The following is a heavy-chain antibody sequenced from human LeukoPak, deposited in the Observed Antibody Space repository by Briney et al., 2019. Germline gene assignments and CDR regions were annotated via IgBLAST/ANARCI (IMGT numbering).Heavy chain of an antibody. D-gene: IGHD6-13*01. Sequence: GGSLRLSCSASGFRFSSYAMHWVRQAPGKGLEYVSAISSNGGSTYYANSVKGRFTIPRDNSKNTLYLQMGSLRAEDMAVYYCARVGYTSCYYGMDVWGQGTTVTVSS. V-gene: IGHV3-64*01. J-gene: IGHJ6*02. CDR2: ISSNGGST. CDR3: ARVGYTSCYYGMDV. CDR1: GFRFSSYA.